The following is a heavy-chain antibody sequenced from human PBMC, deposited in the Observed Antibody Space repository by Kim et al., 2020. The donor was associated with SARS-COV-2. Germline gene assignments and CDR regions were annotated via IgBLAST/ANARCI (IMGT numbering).Heavy chain of an antibody. D-gene: IGHD1-26*01. Sequence: GGSLRLSCAASGFTVSSNYMSWVRQAPGKGLEWVSVIYSGGSTYYADSVKGRFTISRDNSKNTLYLQMNSLRAEDTAVYYCARDRMGMGESNYYYYYGMDVWGQGTTVTVSS. CDR2: IYSGGST. CDR3: ARDRMGMGESNYYYYYGMDV. V-gene: IGHV3-53*01. J-gene: IGHJ6*02. CDR1: GFTVSSNY.